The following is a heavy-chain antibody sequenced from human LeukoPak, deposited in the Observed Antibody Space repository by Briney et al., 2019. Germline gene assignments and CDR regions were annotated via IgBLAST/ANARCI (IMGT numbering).Heavy chain of an antibody. Sequence: SETLSLTCTVSGDSFSNYYWNWIRQPPGKGLEWIGFWYPSGSTKYNPSLKNRVTISVDTSKNQFFLKLSSVTAADTAVYYCARDKNDAFDIWGQGTMVTVSS. V-gene: IGHV4-59*01. J-gene: IGHJ3*02. CDR2: WYPSGST. CDR1: GDSFSNYY. CDR3: ARDKNDAFDI.